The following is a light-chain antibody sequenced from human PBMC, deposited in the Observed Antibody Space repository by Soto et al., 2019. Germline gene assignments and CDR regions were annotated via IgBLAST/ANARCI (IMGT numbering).Light chain of an antibody. V-gene: IGKV1-5*03. CDR1: QNMSRR. CDR3: QHYNSYPYS. Sequence: DIHMTHSPSTLSASVGDLVFISCRASQNMSRRLAGYQQKPRKAPQIMIYRTSFPESGGPPRFSGSGSCTEFTRTITSLQRDDFPTYFCQHYNSYPYSFGQATNLQI. J-gene: IGKJ2*03. CDR2: RTS.